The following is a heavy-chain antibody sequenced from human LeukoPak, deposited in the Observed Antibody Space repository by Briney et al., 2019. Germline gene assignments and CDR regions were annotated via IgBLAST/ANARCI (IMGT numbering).Heavy chain of an antibody. CDR1: GGSVSSGGYY. D-gene: IGHD3-10*01. CDR3: ARAFSVVRGVHDYFDY. CDR2: IYYSGSI. Sequence: PSQTLSLTCTVSGGSVSSGGYYWSWIRQHPGKGLEWIGYIYYSGSIYYNPSLKGRLTISVDTSKNQFSLELSSVTAADTAVYYCARAFSVVRGVHDYFDYWGQGTLVTVSS. J-gene: IGHJ4*02. V-gene: IGHV4-31*03.